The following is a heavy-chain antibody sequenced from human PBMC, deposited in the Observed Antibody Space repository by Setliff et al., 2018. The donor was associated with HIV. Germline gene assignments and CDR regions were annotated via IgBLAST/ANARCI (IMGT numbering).Heavy chain of an antibody. V-gene: IGHV1-3*01. CDR1: GFTFTNYA. CDR3: ARDLAYCSGGSCYRPFIYYFYYMDV. J-gene: IGHJ6*03. D-gene: IGHD2-15*01. Sequence: GASVKVSCKASGFTFTNYAIHWVRQAPGQRLEWMGWINVDSGNTKYLQDLQGRVTITKDRSASTAYMEVSWLTSDDTAIYYCARDLAYCSGGSCYRPFIYYFYYMDVWGKGATVTVSS. CDR2: INVDSGNT.